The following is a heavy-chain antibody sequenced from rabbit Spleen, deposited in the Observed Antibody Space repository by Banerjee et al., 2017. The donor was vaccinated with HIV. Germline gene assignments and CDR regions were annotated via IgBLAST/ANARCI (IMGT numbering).Heavy chain of an antibody. CDR2: INSGSGST. V-gene: IGHV1S45*01. CDR3: ARGGTGAGYLLNL. Sequence: QEQLVESGGGLVQPEGSLTLTCTASGFSFSSSYYLCWVRQAPGKGLEWIACINSGSGSTYYASWAKGRFTVSKTTSTSVTLQMASLTAADTATHFCARGGTGAGYLLNLWGPGTLVTVS. J-gene: IGHJ4*01. D-gene: IGHD1-1*01. CDR1: GFSFSSSYY.